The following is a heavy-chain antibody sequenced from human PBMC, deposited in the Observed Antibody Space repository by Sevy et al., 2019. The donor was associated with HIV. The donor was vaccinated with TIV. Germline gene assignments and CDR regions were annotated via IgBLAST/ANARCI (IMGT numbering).Heavy chain of an antibody. CDR3: ARLRGRDYDILTGLNWFDP. CDR2: IYYSGST. V-gene: IGHV4-39*01. J-gene: IGHJ5*02. D-gene: IGHD3-9*01. Sequence: SETLSLTCTVSGGSISSSSYYWGWIRQPPGKGLEWIGSIYYSGSTYYNPSLKSRVTISVDTSKNQFSLKLSSVTAADTAVYYCARLRGRDYDILTGLNWFDPWGQGTLVTVSS. CDR1: GGSISSSSYY.